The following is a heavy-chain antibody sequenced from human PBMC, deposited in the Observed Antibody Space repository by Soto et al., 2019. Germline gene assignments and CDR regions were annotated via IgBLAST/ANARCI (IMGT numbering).Heavy chain of an antibody. CDR1: GYSFKDHY. Sequence: QVQLVQSGAEVKQPGTSVKVSCQASGYSFKDHYMHWVRQAPGRGLEWVGIINPSGEHTNYAQQFRGRVAMTMDTSTSTAYMELRSLRSEDTAVYFCARISCKGGSCYFDFDHWGQGTLVTVSS. CDR3: ARISCKGGSCYFDFDH. V-gene: IGHV1-46*02. CDR2: INPSGEHT. J-gene: IGHJ4*02. D-gene: IGHD2-15*01.